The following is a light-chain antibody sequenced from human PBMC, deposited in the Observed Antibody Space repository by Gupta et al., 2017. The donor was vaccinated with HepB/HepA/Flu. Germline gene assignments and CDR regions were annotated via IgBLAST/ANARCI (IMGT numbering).Light chain of an antibody. CDR2: DAS. Sequence: QSALAQPRSVSGSPGQSVTLSCTGTANNIGLYNFISWYQLRPGEVPKLLIYDASKRPSGIPHRFSGSKSGVTASLTISGLQADDEAEYYCCSYGGSDTYVFGSGTTVTVL. CDR3: CSYGGSDTYV. J-gene: IGLJ1*01. V-gene: IGLV2-11*01. CDR1: ANNIGLYNF.